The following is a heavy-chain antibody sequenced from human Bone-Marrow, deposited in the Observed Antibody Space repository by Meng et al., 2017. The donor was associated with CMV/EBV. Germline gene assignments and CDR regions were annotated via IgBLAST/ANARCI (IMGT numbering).Heavy chain of an antibody. V-gene: IGHV3-23*01. D-gene: IGHD4-11*01. CDR1: GFTFSHYA. CDR3: ARGVYSNYDS. Sequence: GEYLKISCAVSGFTFSHYAMSWIRQAPGKGLEWVSAITASGGSTYYADSVKGRFTISRDNSKDTVSMQINSLRAEDTARYYCARGVYSNYDSWGQGTLVTVSS. J-gene: IGHJ4*02. CDR2: ITASGGST.